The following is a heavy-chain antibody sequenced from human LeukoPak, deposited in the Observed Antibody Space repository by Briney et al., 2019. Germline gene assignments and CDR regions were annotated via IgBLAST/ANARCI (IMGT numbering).Heavy chain of an antibody. J-gene: IGHJ4*02. V-gene: IGHV3-30*18. CDR1: GFTFSSYG. Sequence: GRSLRLSCAASGFTFSSYGMHWVRQAPGKGLEWVAVISYDGSNKYYADSVKGRFTISRDNSKNTLYLQMNSLRAEDTAVYYCAKDPKRREWLIYWGQGTLVTVSS. CDR2: ISYDGSNK. CDR3: AKDPKRREWLIY. D-gene: IGHD3-3*01.